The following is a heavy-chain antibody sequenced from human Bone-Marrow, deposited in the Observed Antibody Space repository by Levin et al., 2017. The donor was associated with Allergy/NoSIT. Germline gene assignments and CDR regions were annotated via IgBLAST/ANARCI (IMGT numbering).Heavy chain of an antibody. CDR1: GFTFNNFV. CDR3: ARISVVGGGESWFDP. Sequence: GGSLRLSCTASGFTFNNFVMNWVRQAPGKGPEWVSGITTGGQSFYAASVKGRFTISRDNSRNILYLDMNSLRVDDTAVYYCARISVVGGGESWFDPWGQGTLVTVSS. CDR2: ITTGGQS. V-gene: IGHV3-23*01. J-gene: IGHJ5*02. D-gene: IGHD4-23*01.